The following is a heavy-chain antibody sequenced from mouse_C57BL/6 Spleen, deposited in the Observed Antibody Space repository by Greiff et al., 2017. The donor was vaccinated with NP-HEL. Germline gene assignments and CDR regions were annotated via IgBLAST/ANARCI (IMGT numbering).Heavy chain of an antibody. D-gene: IGHD6-1*01. CDR2: IDPSDSYT. Sequence: VQLQQSGAELVMPGASVKLSCKASGYTFTSYWMHWVKQRPGQGLEWIGEIDPSDSYTNYNQKFKGKSTLTVDKSSSTAYMQLSSLTSEDSAVYYCARSNRGYAMDYWGQGTSVTVSS. CDR3: ARSNRGYAMDY. J-gene: IGHJ4*01. CDR1: GYTFTSYW. V-gene: IGHV1-69*01.